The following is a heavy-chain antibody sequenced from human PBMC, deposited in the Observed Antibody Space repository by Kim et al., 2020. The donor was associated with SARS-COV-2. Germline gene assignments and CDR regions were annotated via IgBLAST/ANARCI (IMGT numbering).Heavy chain of an antibody. Sequence: SVKVSCKASGGTFSSYAISWVRQAPGQGLEWMGGIIPIFGTANYAQKFQGRVTITADESTSTAYMELSSLRSEDTAVYYCAYGDYYDSSGYPRLYYYYYGMDVWGQGTTVTVSS. V-gene: IGHV1-69*13. CDR3: AYGDYYDSSGYPRLYYYYYGMDV. CDR1: GGTFSSYA. D-gene: IGHD3-22*01. CDR2: IIPIFGTA. J-gene: IGHJ6*02.